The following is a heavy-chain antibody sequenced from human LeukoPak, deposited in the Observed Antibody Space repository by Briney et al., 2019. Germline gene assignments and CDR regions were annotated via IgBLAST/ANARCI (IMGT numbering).Heavy chain of an antibody. CDR3: AKPQWLGGDAFDI. Sequence: SETLSLTCTVSGGSISSYYWSWIRQPPGKGLEWIGYIYYSGSTNYNPSLKSRVTISVDTSKNQLSLKLSSVTAADTAVYYCAKPQWLGGDAFDIWGQGTMVTVSS. J-gene: IGHJ3*02. V-gene: IGHV4-59*08. CDR1: GGSISSYY. CDR2: IYYSGST. D-gene: IGHD6-19*01.